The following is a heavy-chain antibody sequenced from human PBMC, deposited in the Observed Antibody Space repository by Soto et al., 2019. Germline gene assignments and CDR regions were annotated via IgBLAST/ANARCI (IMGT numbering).Heavy chain of an antibody. CDR2: ISSSGSTI. D-gene: IGHD2-2*03. Sequence: GGSLRLSCAASGFTFSDYYMSWIRQAPGKGLEWVSYISSSGSTIYYADSVKGRFTISRDNAKNSLYLQMNSLRAEDTAVYYCARVDLGIVVVPAATAFDYWGQGTLVTVSS. J-gene: IGHJ4*02. V-gene: IGHV3-11*01. CDR3: ARVDLGIVVVPAATAFDY. CDR1: GFTFSDYY.